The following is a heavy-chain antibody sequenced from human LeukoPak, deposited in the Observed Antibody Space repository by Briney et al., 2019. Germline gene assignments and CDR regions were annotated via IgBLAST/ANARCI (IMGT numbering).Heavy chain of an antibody. D-gene: IGHD3-10*01. CDR1: GFTFSSQT. V-gene: IGHV3-23*01. J-gene: IGHJ4*02. Sequence: GGSLRLSCAASGFTFSSQTMSWVRQAPGKGLEWVSAISGSGGSTYYADSVKGRFTISRDNSKNTLYLQMNSLRAEDTAVYYCAKGFYGSGSYDLDYWGQGTLVTVSS. CDR3: AKGFYGSGSYDLDY. CDR2: ISGSGGST.